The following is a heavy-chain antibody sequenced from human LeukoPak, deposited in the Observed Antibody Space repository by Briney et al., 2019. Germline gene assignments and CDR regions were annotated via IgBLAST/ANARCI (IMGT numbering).Heavy chain of an antibody. CDR3: ARNPTVTTRRPRTSWFDP. J-gene: IGHJ5*02. V-gene: IGHV1-69*13. Sequence: SVKVSCKASGGTFSSYAISWVRQAPGQGLEWMGGIIPIFGTANYAQKFQGRVTITADESTSTAYMELSSLRSEDTAVYYCARNPTVTTRRPRTSWFDPWGQGTLVTVSS. D-gene: IGHD4-17*01. CDR2: IIPIFGTA. CDR1: GGTFSSYA.